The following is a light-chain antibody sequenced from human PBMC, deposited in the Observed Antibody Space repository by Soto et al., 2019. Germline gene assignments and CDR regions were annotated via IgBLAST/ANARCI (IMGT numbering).Light chain of an antibody. Sequence: EIVMTQSPATLSVSPGERATFSCWASQSVSSNLAWYQQKPGQAPRLLIYDASTRATGIPARFSGSGSGTDFTLTISGLQSEDFAVYSCQQYHNWPITFGQGTLLEI. CDR1: QSVSSN. J-gene: IGKJ5*01. V-gene: IGKV3D-15*01. CDR3: QQYHNWPIT. CDR2: DAS.